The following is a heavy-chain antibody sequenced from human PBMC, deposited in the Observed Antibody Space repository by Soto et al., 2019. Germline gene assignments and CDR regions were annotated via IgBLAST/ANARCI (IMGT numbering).Heavy chain of an antibody. CDR2: IYPGDSDA. J-gene: IGHJ6*02. CDR1: GYSFTSYW. D-gene: IGHD3-10*01. V-gene: IGHV5-51*01. Sequence: GESLKISCKASGYSFTSYWIAWVRQMPGKGLEWMGIIYPGDSDARYSPSFQGQVTMSVDKSVSTAYLQWSSLKASDTAMYYCARPRSGSYRLDYYGMDVWGQGTTVTVSS. CDR3: ARPRSGSYRLDYYGMDV.